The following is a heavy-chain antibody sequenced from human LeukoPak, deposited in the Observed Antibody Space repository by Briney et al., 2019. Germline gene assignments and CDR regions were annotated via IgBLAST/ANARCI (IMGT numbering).Heavy chain of an antibody. CDR3: ARGSVRSSGRTFDY. CDR2: IYYSGST. CDR1: GGSISSGDYY. Sequence: PSETLSLTCTVSGGSISSGDYYWSWIRQPPGKGLEGIGYIYYSGSTYYNPSLKSRVTISVDTSKNQFSLKLSPVTAADTAVYYCARGSVRSSGRTFDYWGQGTLVTVSS. V-gene: IGHV4-30-4*01. J-gene: IGHJ4*02. D-gene: IGHD6-19*01.